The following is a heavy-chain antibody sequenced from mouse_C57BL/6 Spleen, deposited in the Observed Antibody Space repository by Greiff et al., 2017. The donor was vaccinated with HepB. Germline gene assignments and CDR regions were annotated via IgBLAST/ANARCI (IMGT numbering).Heavy chain of an antibody. Sequence: EVQLQQSGPELVKPGASVKMSCKASGYTFTDYNMHWVKQSHGKSLEWIGYINPNNGGTSYNQKFKGKATLTVNKSSSTAYMELRSLTSEDSAVYYCARSPHYGSTYYYAMDYWGQGTSVTVSS. J-gene: IGHJ4*01. CDR2: INPNNGGT. D-gene: IGHD1-1*01. CDR1: GYTFTDYN. V-gene: IGHV1-22*01. CDR3: ARSPHYGSTYYYAMDY.